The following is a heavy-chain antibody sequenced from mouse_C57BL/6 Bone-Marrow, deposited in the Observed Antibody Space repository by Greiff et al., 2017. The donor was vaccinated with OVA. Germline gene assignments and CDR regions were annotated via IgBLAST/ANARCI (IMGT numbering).Heavy chain of an antibody. D-gene: IGHD1-1*01. CDR1: GYTFTSYW. CDR3: ARQPLPITTVVEGWYFDV. V-gene: IGHV1-61*01. CDR2: IYPSDSET. J-gene: IGHJ1*03. Sequence: VQLQQSGAELVRPGSSVKLSCKASGYTFTSYWMDWVKQRPGQGLEWIGNIYPSDSETHYNQKFKDKATLTVDKSSSTAYMQLSSLTSEDSAVYYCARQPLPITTVVEGWYFDVWGTGTTVTVSS.